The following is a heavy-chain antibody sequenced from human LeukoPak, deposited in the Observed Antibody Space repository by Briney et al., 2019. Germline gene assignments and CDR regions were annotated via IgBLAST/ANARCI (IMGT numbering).Heavy chain of an antibody. CDR3: ARRGQYYYDSSGYYYQD. V-gene: IGHV3-23*01. Sequence: GGSLRLSCAASGFTFSSYAMIWVRQAPGKGLEWFSAISAGGSTYYADSVKGRFTISRDNSKNTLYLQMNSLSAEDMGVYYCARRGQYYYDSSGYYYQDWGQGTLVIVSS. CDR1: GFTFSSYA. D-gene: IGHD3-22*01. CDR2: ISAGGST. J-gene: IGHJ4*02.